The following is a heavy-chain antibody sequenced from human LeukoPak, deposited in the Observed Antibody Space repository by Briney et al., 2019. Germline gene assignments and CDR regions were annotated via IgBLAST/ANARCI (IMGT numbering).Heavy chain of an antibody. CDR3: ARGLIDYGGNSVHAFDI. D-gene: IGHD4-23*01. CDR1: GGSFSGYY. Sequence: SETLSLTCAVYGGSFSGYYWSWIRQPPGKGLEWIGEINHSGSTNYNPSLKSRVTISVDTSKNQFSLKLSSVTAADTAVCYCARGLIDYGGNSVHAFDIWGQGTMVTVSS. V-gene: IGHV4-34*01. J-gene: IGHJ3*02. CDR2: INHSGST.